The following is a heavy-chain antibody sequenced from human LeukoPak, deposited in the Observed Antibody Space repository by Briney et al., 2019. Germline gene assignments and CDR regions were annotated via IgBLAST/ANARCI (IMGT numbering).Heavy chain of an antibody. Sequence: GGSLRLSCVASEFTFSSYGMHWVRQAPGKGLEWVAYIRYDGSDRYYADSVKGRFTISRDNSKNTLYLQMNSLRVEDTAVYYCAKERYSSSSLFAVTPFDYWGQGTRITVSS. J-gene: IGHJ4*02. CDR1: EFTFSSYG. CDR2: IRYDGSDR. V-gene: IGHV3-30*02. D-gene: IGHD6-13*01. CDR3: AKERYSSSSLFAVTPFDY.